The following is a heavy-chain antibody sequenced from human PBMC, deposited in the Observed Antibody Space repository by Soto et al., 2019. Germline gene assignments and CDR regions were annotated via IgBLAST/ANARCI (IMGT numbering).Heavy chain of an antibody. Sequence: SETLSLTCTVSGGSISSGGYYWSWIRQHPGKGLEWIGYIYYSGSTYYNPSLKSRVTISIDTSKNQFSLKLSSVTAADTAVYYCARGLSFGVVIPYYYYYMDVWGKGTTVT. CDR1: GGSISSGGYY. D-gene: IGHD3-3*01. J-gene: IGHJ6*03. CDR2: IYYSGST. V-gene: IGHV4-31*03. CDR3: ARGLSFGVVIPYYYYYMDV.